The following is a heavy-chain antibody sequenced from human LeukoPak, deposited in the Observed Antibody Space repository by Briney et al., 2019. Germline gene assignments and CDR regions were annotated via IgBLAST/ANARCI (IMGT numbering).Heavy chain of an antibody. Sequence: PSETLSLTCTASGGSISSYYWSWIRQPPGKGLEWIGYIYYSGSTNYNPSLKSRVTISVDTSKNQFSLKLSSVTAADTAVYYCAAGDVDTAMVSQFDYWGQGTLVTVSS. CDR2: IYYSGST. CDR1: GGSISSYY. D-gene: IGHD5-18*01. J-gene: IGHJ4*02. V-gene: IGHV4-59*01. CDR3: AAGDVDTAMVSQFDY.